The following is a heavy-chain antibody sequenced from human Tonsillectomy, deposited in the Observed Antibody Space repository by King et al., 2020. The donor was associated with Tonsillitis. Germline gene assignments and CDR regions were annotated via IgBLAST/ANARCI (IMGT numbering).Heavy chain of an antibody. CDR3: ARDNFLAYCGGDCYSLSA. J-gene: IGHJ5*02. CDR2: ITSSSTYI. CDR1: GFTFSSYT. Sequence: DVQLVESGGGLVKPGGSLRLSCAASGFTFSSYTMNWVRQAPGKGLEWVSSITSSSTYIYYADSVKGRFTISRDNAKNSVYLQMNSLGAEDTALYYCARDNFLAYCGGDCYSLSAWGQGTLVTVSS. V-gene: IGHV3-21*01. D-gene: IGHD2-21*02.